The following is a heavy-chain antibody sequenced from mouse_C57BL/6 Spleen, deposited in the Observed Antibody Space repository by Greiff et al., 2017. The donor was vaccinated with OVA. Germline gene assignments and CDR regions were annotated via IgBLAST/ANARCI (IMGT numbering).Heavy chain of an antibody. CDR3: TRDYDYDIVYAMDY. V-gene: IGHV5-9-1*02. Sequence: EVQLQESGEGLVKPGGSLKLSCAASGFTFSSYAMSWVRQTPEKRLEWVAYISSGGDYIYYADTVKGRFTISRDNARNTLYLQMSSLKSEDTAMYYCTRDYDYDIVYAMDYWGQGTSVTVSS. CDR2: ISSGGDYI. CDR1: GFTFSSYA. J-gene: IGHJ4*01. D-gene: IGHD2-4*01.